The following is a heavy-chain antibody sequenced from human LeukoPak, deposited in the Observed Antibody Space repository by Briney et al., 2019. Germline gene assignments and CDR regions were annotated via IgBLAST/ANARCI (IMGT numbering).Heavy chain of an antibody. CDR1: GFTFSSYW. CDR3: ARGYSYGPYYYYGMDV. V-gene: IGHV3-7*01. Sequence: PGGSLRLSCAASGFTFSSYWVSWVRPAPGKGLEWVANIKQDGSEKYYVDSVKGRFTISRDNAKNSLYLQMNSLRAEDTAVYYCARGYSYGPYYYYGMDVWGQGTTVTVSS. J-gene: IGHJ6*02. D-gene: IGHD5-18*01. CDR2: IKQDGSEK.